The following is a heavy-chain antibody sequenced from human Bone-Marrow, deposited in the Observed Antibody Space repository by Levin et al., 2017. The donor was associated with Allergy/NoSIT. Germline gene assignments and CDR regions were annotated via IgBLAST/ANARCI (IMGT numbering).Heavy chain of an antibody. D-gene: IGHD3-3*01. V-gene: IGHV3-21*06. CDR3: ARNVPPDLWSGYRHDDYFGMDV. Sequence: NTGGSLRLSCVASDFPVSRYSMTWARLAPGKGLEWVASISWTGNYIYYADSVKGRFTISRDKAMNSLFLQMHSLKVEDTAIYYCARNVPPDLWSGYRHDDYFGMDVWGQGTTVTVSS. CDR2: ISWTGNYI. J-gene: IGHJ6*02. CDR1: DFPVSRYS.